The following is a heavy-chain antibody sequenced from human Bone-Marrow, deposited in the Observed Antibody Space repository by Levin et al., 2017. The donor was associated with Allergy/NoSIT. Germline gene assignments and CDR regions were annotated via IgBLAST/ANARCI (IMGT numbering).Heavy chain of an antibody. J-gene: IGHJ4*02. CDR2: IYNDGRT. CDR3: ARAYGGYEFFDY. D-gene: IGHD5-12*01. V-gene: IGHV3-66*01. CDR1: GFTFSTYF. Sequence: TGGSLRLSCAASGFTFSTYFMAWVRQAPGKGLEWVSVIYNDGRTYYADSVKGRFTLSRDNSKNTLSLQMNSLRAEDTAVYHCARAYGGYEFFDYWGQGTLVTVSS.